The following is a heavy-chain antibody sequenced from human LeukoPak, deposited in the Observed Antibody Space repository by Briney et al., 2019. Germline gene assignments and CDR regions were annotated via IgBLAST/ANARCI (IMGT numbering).Heavy chain of an antibody. CDR2: INHSGST. CDR3: ARVEEGYGSGRRENFYYYYMDV. V-gene: IGHV4-34*01. J-gene: IGHJ6*03. Sequence: SETLSLTCAVYGGSFSGYYWSWIRQPPGKGLEWIGEINHSGSTNYNPSLKSRVTISVDTSKNQFSLKLTSVTTADTAVYYCARVEEGYGSGRRENFYYYYMDVWGKGTTVTISS. CDR1: GGSFSGYY. D-gene: IGHD3-10*01.